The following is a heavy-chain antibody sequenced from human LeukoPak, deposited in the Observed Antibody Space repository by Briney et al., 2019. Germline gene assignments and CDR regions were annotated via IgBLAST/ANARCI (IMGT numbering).Heavy chain of an antibody. Sequence: SETLSLTCAVYGVSFSGYYWSWIRQPPGKGLEWIGEINHSGSTNYNPSLKSRVTISVDTSKNQFPLKLSSVTAADTAVYYCARARRLYYYYYYGMDVWGQGTTVTVSS. V-gene: IGHV4-34*01. CDR2: INHSGST. CDR1: GVSFSGYY. J-gene: IGHJ6*02. D-gene: IGHD4/OR15-4a*01. CDR3: ARARRLYYYYYYGMDV.